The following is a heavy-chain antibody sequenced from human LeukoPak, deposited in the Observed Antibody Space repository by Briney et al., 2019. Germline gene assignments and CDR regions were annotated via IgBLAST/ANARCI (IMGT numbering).Heavy chain of an antibody. J-gene: IGHJ4*02. CDR1: GFTFSNFG. CDR3: VKEHCSSTSCFYLDY. D-gene: IGHD2-2*01. Sequence: PGGSLRLSCSASGFTFSNFGMHWVRQAPGKGLEYVSAISGNGGSTHYADSVKGRFTISRDNSKNTLYLQMTSLKAEDTAVYYCVKEHCSSTSCFYLDYWGQGTLVTVSS. CDR2: ISGNGGST. V-gene: IGHV3-64D*06.